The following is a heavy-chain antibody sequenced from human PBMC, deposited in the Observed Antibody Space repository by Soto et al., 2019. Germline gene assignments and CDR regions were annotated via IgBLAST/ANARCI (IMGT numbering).Heavy chain of an antibody. CDR3: ARHPGVYAFDI. D-gene: IGHD2-8*01. CDR2: IYYSGST. V-gene: IGHV4-61*01. CDR1: GGSVSSGSYY. J-gene: IGHJ3*02. Sequence: SETLSLTCTVSGGSVSSGSYYWSWIRQPPGKGLEWIGYIYYSGSTNYNPSLKSRVTISVDTSKNQSSLKLSSVTAADTAVYYCARHPGVYAFDIWGQGTMVTVSS.